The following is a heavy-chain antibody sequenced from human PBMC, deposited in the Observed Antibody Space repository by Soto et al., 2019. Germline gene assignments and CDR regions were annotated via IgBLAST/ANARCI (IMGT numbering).Heavy chain of an antibody. CDR1: GFTFSSYG. D-gene: IGHD1-26*01. Sequence: QVQLVESGGGVVQPGRSLRLSCAASGFTFSSYGMHWVRQAPGKGLEWVAVIWYDGGNKYYADSVKGRFTISRDNSRNKLYLQMGSLRAEDTAVYYCERSNPGRSGPDYWGQGTLVTVSS. CDR3: ERSNPGRSGPDY. V-gene: IGHV3-33*01. CDR2: IWYDGGNK. J-gene: IGHJ4*02.